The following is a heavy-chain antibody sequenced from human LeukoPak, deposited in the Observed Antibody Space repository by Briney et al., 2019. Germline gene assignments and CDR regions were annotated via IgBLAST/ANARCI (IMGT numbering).Heavy chain of an antibody. Sequence: ASVKVSCKASGGTFSNYAINWVRQATGQGLEWMGWMNPNTGNTGYAQKFQGRVTMTRNTSIRTAYMELSSLRSEDTAVYYCARKFLGSRGYYFDYWGQGTLVTVSS. D-gene: IGHD3-10*01. CDR1: GGTFSNYA. J-gene: IGHJ4*02. CDR2: MNPNTGNT. CDR3: ARKFLGSRGYYFDY. V-gene: IGHV1-8*02.